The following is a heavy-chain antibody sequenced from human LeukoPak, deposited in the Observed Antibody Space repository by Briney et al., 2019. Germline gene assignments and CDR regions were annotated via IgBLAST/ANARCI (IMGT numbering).Heavy chain of an antibody. Sequence: GGSLRLSCAASGFTFSDYYMSWIRQAPGKGLEWVSYISSSGSTIYYADSVKGRFTISRDNATNSLYLQMNSLRAEDTAVYYCARVPQSQYCSGGSCYDHFDYWGQGTLVTVSS. J-gene: IGHJ4*02. CDR1: GFTFSDYY. CDR3: ARVPQSQYCSGGSCYDHFDY. V-gene: IGHV3-11*01. D-gene: IGHD2-15*01. CDR2: ISSSGSTI.